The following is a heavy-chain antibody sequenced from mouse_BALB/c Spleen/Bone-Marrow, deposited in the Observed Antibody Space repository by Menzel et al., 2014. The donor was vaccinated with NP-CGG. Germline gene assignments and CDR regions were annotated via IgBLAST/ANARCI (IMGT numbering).Heavy chain of an antibody. V-gene: IGHV6-6*02. CDR1: GFTFSNYW. D-gene: IGHD2-3*01. J-gene: IGHJ2*01. CDR2: IRLKSNNYAA. Sequence: EVKVVESGGGLVQPGGSMKLSCVASGFTFSNYWMSWVRQSPEKGLEWVAEIRLKSNNYAAHYAESVKGRFTISRDDSKSSVYLQMNNLRAEDTGIYYCTRDDGYFDYWGQGTTLTVSS. CDR3: TRDDGYFDY.